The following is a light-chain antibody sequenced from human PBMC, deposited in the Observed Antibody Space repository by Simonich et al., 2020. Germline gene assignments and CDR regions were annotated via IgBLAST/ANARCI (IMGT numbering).Light chain of an antibody. CDR1: SGSIASNY. Sequence: FMLTQPHSVSESPGKTVTISCTRSSGSIASNYVQWYQQRPGSAPTTVIYEDNQRPSGVPCRFSGSIDSSSNSASLTISGLKTEDEADYYCQSYDSSGWVFGGGTKLTVL. J-gene: IGLJ3*02. V-gene: IGLV6-57*03. CDR2: EDN. CDR3: QSYDSSGWV.